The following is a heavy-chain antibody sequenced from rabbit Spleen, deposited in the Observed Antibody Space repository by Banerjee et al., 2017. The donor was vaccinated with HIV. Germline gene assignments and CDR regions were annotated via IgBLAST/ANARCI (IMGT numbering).Heavy chain of an antibody. J-gene: IGHJ4*01. Sequence: QSLEESGGGLVKPGASLTLTCKASGFSFNSGYDMCWVRQAPGKGLEWIACVYAGSSGNTYSATWAKGRFTFSKTSSTTVTLQMTSLTAADTATYFCARDLDGVIGWNFGWWGPGTLVTVS. V-gene: IGHV1S40*01. D-gene: IGHD1-1*01. CDR1: GFSFNSGYD. CDR2: VYAGSSGNT. CDR3: ARDLDGVIGWNFGW.